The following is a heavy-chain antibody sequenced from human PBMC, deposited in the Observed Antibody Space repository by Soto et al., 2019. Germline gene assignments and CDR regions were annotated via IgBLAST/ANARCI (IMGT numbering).Heavy chain of an antibody. Sequence: QVQLQESGPGLVKPSETLSLTCTVSGGSVSSGSYYWSWIRQPPGKGLEWIGYIYYSGSTNYNPSLKSRVTISVDTSKNQFSLKLSSVTAADTAVYYYARVNRIASYYFDYWGQGTLVTVSS. D-gene: IGHD6-13*01. CDR1: GGSVSSGSYY. J-gene: IGHJ4*02. V-gene: IGHV4-61*01. CDR2: IYYSGST. CDR3: ARVNRIASYYFDY.